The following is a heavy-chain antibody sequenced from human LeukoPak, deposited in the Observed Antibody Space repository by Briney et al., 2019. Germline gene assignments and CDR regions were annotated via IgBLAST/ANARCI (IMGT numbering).Heavy chain of an antibody. CDR1: GFTFDDYD. CDR2: INWNGGST. J-gene: IGHJ4*02. CDR3: ASSRDGYNYVMGY. D-gene: IGHD5-24*01. V-gene: IGHV3-20*04. Sequence: PGGSLRLSCAASGFTFDDYDMSWVRQAPGKGLEWVSGINWNGGSTGYADSVKGRFTISRDNSKNTLYLQMNSLRAEDTAVYYCASSRDGYNYVMGYWGQGTLVTVSS.